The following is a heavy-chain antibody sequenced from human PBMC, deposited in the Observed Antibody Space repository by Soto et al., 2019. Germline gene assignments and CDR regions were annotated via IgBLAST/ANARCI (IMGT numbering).Heavy chain of an antibody. V-gene: IGHV3-33*01. CDR1: RFTFSSSG. CDR3: ARQLGILDPFDS. Sequence: PGGSLRLSCAGSRFTFSSSGMHWVRQAPGKGLEWVAVIWYDGSNKYYADSVRGRFTISRDNSKNTLYLQMNSLRAEDTAIYYCARQLGILDPFDSWGQGTLVTVSS. D-gene: IGHD7-27*01. CDR2: IWYDGSNK. J-gene: IGHJ4*02.